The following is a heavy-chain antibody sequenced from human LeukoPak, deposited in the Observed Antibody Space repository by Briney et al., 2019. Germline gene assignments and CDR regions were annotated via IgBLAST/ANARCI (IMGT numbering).Heavy chain of an antibody. V-gene: IGHV1-2*02. D-gene: IGHD6-13*01. Sequence: ASVKVSCKTSGYTFSDYYIHWIRQAPGQGLEWVGWINPNSGGTNYAQKFQGRVTMTRDTSISTAYMELSRLRSDDTAVYYCARAEDEQQLVGPFDYWGQGTLVTVSS. J-gene: IGHJ4*02. CDR3: ARAEDEQQLVGPFDY. CDR1: GYTFSDYY. CDR2: INPNSGGT.